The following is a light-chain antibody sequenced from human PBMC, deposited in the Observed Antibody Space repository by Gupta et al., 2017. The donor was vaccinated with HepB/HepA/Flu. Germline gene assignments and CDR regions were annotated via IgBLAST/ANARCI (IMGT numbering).Light chain of an antibody. CDR2: LGS. V-gene: IGKV2-28*01. CDR1: QSLLHSNGYNY. J-gene: IGKJ4*01. Sequence: DIVMTHSPLSPPGTPGEPGPISCRSSQSLLHSNGYNYLHWYLQKPGQSAQLVIYLGSNRASGVPDRFSGSGSGTDFTLKISRVEAEDVGVYYCMQALQTPLTFGGGTKVEIK. CDR3: MQALQTPLT.